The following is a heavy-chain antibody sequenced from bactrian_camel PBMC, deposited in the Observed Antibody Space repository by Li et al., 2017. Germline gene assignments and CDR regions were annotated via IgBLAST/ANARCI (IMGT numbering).Heavy chain of an antibody. CDR2: IVDMGLTG. D-gene: IGHD1*01. J-gene: IGHJ4*01. CDR3: AADKTPREVRGGGCWGNY. V-gene: IGHV3S6*01. CDR1: GFTYRSRC. Sequence: HVQLVESGGGSVQIGGSLRLTCEAYGFTYRSRCMAWFRQAPGKEHEGIAAIVDMGLTGYGDAVKGRFTIPQANAKNTLYLQMNSLKPEDTAMYYCAADKTPREVRGGGCWGNYRGQGTQVTVS.